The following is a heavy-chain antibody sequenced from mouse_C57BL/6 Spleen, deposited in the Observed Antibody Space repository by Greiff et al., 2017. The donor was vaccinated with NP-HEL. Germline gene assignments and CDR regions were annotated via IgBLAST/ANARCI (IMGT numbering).Heavy chain of an antibody. CDR1: GYTFTSYG. J-gene: IGHJ2*01. Sequence: QVQLQQSGAELARPGASVKLSCKASGYTFTSYGISWVKQRPGQGLEWIGEIYPRSGNTYYNEKFKGKATLTADKSSSTAYIELRSLTSEDSAVYFCAREDDYGSSPSYYFDYWGQGTTLTVSS. CDR3: AREDDYGSSPSYYFDY. D-gene: IGHD1-1*01. CDR2: IYPRSGNT. V-gene: IGHV1-81*01.